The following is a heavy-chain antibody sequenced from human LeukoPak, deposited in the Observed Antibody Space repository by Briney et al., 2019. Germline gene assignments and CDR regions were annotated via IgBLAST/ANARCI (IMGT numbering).Heavy chain of an antibody. CDR1: GGSFSGYH. V-gene: IGHV4-34*01. Sequence: SETLSLTCAVYGGSFSGYHWSWIRQPPGKGLEWIGEINHRGSTNYNPSLESRVTISVDTSKNQFSLKLSSVTAADTAVYYCASTSAMVYFDYWGQGTLATVSS. CDR2: INHRGST. J-gene: IGHJ4*02. D-gene: IGHD5-18*01. CDR3: ASTSAMVYFDY.